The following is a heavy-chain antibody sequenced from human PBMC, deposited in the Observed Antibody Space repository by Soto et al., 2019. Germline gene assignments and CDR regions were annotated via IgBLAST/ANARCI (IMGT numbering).Heavy chain of an antibody. CDR1: GGSISSYY. D-gene: IGHD1-26*01. CDR3: ARHKVGATGFGAFEI. CDR2: IYYGGST. J-gene: IGHJ3*02. Sequence: SETLSLTCTVSGGSISSYYWSWIRQPPGKGLEWIGYIYYGGSTNYNPSLKSRVTISVDTSKNQFSLKLSSVTAADTAVYYCARHKVGATGFGAFEIWGQGTMVTVSS. V-gene: IGHV4-59*08.